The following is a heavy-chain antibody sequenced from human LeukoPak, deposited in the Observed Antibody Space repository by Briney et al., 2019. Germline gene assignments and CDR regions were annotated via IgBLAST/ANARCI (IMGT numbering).Heavy chain of an antibody. Sequence: GASVKVSCKASGYTFTSYGISWVRQAPGQGLEWMGWISAYNGNTNYAQSLQGRVTMTIDTSTNTAYMEVRSLRSDDTAVYYCARRLTDSSGYYPYYYYGMDVWGQGTTVTVSS. V-gene: IGHV1-18*01. D-gene: IGHD3-22*01. CDR2: ISAYNGNT. J-gene: IGHJ6*02. CDR3: ARRLTDSSGYYPYYYYGMDV. CDR1: GYTFTSYG.